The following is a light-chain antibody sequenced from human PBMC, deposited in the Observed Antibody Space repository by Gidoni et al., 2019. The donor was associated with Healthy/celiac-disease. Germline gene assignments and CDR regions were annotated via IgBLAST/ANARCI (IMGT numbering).Light chain of an antibody. CDR2: GAS. V-gene: IGKV3-15*01. CDR1: QSVNSN. J-gene: IGKJ3*01. CDR3: QQYNNWPPFT. Sequence: EIVMTQSPATLSVSPGERSTLSCRASQSVNSNLAWYQQKPGQAHRLLIYGASTRATGIPARFSGSGSVTEFTLTIRSLQSEDFAVYYCQQYNNWPPFTFGPGTKVDIK.